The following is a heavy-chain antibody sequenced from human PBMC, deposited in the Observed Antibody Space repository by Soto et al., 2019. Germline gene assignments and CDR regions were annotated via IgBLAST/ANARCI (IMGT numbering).Heavy chain of an antibody. CDR2: IYPGDSDT. Sequence: PGECLKISCKGSGYSFTSYWIGWVRQMPGKGLEWMGIIYPGDSDTRYSPSFQGQVTISADKSISTAYLQWSSLKASDTAMYYCARLRAAAGPTPYYFDYWGQGTLVTVSS. V-gene: IGHV5-51*01. J-gene: IGHJ4*02. CDR1: GYSFTSYW. CDR3: ARLRAAAGPTPYYFDY. D-gene: IGHD6-13*01.